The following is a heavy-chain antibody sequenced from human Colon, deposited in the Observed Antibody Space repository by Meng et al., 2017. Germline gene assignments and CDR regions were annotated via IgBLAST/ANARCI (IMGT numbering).Heavy chain of an antibody. J-gene: IGHJ4*02. CDR1: GYTFTSYE. Sequence: QVQMVQSGAGVKKPGASVKVSCKASGYTFTSYEINWMRQAPGQGFEWMGWMSPSSGNTGYAQKFQGRVTMTRNISITTAYMELSSLRFDDTGVYYCARTATRWGQGTLVTVSS. CDR3: ARTATR. CDR2: MSPSSGNT. V-gene: IGHV1-8*01.